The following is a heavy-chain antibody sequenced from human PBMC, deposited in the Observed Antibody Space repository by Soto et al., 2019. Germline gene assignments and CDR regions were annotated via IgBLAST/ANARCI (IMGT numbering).Heavy chain of an antibody. J-gene: IGHJ4*02. CDR3: ARESRSWYGSIWDY. D-gene: IGHD6-13*01. V-gene: IGHV4-59*12. CDR1: GGSISSYY. Sequence: SETLSLTCTVSGGSISSYYWSWILQPPGKGLEWIGYIYFSGGTNYNPSLKSRVTISVDTSKNQFSLKLSSVTAADTAVYYCARESRSWYGSIWDYWGQGTLVTVSS. CDR2: IYFSGGT.